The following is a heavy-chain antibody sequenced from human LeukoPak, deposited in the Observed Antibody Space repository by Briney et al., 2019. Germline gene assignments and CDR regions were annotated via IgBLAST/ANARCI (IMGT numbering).Heavy chain of an antibody. CDR2: MHPNSGNT. CDR3: ARGSRLWVTLNNWFDP. D-gene: IGHD5-18*01. CDR1: GYTFTSYD. Sequence: APVKVSCKASGYTFTSYDINRVRQATGQGLEWMGWMHPNSGNTGYAQKFQGRVTMTRNTSISTAYMELSSLRSEDTAVYYCARGSRLWVTLNNWFDPWGQGTLVTVSS. V-gene: IGHV1-8*01. J-gene: IGHJ5*02.